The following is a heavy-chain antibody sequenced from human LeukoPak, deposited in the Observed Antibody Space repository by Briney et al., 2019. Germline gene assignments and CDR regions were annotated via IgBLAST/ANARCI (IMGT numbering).Heavy chain of an antibody. CDR1: VFTLHSYD. CDR3: PKLVGLRQSYS. D-gene: IGHD1-26*01. Sequence: GGSLRLSCPDSVFTLHSYDRRSARQAPGKGLEWVSAISGSGGSTLYADSVKGRFTISRDNSKNTRYLQMNSLRAEDTAVYICPKLVGLRQSYSWVRGTLVTVSS. CDR2: ISGSGGST. V-gene: IGHV3-23*01. J-gene: IGHJ4*02.